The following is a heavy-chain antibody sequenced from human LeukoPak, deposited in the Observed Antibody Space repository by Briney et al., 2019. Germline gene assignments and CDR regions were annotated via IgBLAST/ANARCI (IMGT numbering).Heavy chain of an antibody. Sequence: GASVKVSCKASGYTFTTYGISWVRQAPGQGLEWMGRINPNSGGTNYAQKFQGRVTMTRDTSISTAYMELSRLRSDDTAVYYCARDLYRIAAAGTTGYWGQGTLVTVSS. D-gene: IGHD6-13*01. V-gene: IGHV1-2*06. CDR1: GYTFTTYG. CDR3: ARDLYRIAAAGTTGY. CDR2: INPNSGGT. J-gene: IGHJ4*02.